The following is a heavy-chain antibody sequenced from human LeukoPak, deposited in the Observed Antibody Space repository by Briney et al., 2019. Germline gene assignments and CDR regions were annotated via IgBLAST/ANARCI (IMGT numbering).Heavy chain of an antibody. V-gene: IGHV4-39*07. Sequence: SETLSLTCTASGGSIGSSSYYWGWIRQPPGKGLEWIGSVYYSGSTYYNPSLKSRVTISVDTSKNQFSLKLSSVTAADTAVYYCARGVPVVLVYMDVWGKGTTVTVSS. J-gene: IGHJ6*03. CDR2: VYYSGST. CDR3: ARGVPVVLVYMDV. D-gene: IGHD2-8*02. CDR1: GGSIGSSSYY.